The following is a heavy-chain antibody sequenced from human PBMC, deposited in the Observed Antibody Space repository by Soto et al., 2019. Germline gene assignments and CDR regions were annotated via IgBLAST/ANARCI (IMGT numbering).Heavy chain of an antibody. CDR3: ARDGYNSRYYFDY. CDR2: ISSSSSTI. CDR1: GFTFSSYS. V-gene: IGHV3-48*01. J-gene: IGHJ4*02. Sequence: PGGSLRLSCAASGFTFSSYSMNWVRQAPGKGLEWVSYISSSSSTIYYADTVKGRFTISRDNAKNSLYLQMNSLRAEGTAVYYCARDGYNSRYYFDYWGQGTLVTVSS. D-gene: IGHD5-12*01.